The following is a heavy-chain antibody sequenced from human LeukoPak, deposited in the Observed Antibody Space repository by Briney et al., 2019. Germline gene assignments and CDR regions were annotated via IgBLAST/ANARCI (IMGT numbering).Heavy chain of an antibody. V-gene: IGHV3-30*02. CDR3: AKDRGSGSDRSNWFDP. Sequence: GGSLRLSCAVSGVTFSSYAMHWVRQAPGKGLEWVALIWHDGGNKYYGDSVKGRFTISRDNSRNTLYLQMNSLRVEDTAVYYCAKDRGSGSDRSNWFDPWGQGTLVTVSS. CDR1: GVTFSSYA. CDR2: IWHDGGNK. J-gene: IGHJ5*02.